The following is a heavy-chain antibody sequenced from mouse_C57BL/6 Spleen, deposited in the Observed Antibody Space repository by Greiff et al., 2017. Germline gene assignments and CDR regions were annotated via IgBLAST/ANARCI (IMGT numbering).Heavy chain of an antibody. J-gene: IGHJ2*01. Sequence: QVQLQQSGAELVRPGASVTLSCKASGYTFTDYEMHWVKQTPVHGLEWIGAIDPETGGTAYNQKFKGKAILTADKSSSTAYMELRSLTSEDSAVYYCTRKSNWGYFDYWGQGTTLTVSS. CDR3: TRKSNWGYFDY. V-gene: IGHV1-15*01. D-gene: IGHD4-1*01. CDR2: IDPETGGT. CDR1: GYTFTDYE.